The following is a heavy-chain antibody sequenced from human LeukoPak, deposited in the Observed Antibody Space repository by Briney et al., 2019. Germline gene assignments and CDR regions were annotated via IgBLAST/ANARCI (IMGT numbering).Heavy chain of an antibody. CDR1: GFIFSDYY. Sequence: KPGGSLRLSCAASGFIFSDYYMAWIRQAPGKGLEWVSCITSSGSTMYYADSVKGRFTISRDNAKKSLYMQMNSLRAEDTAVYFCARGRYYYDSSGVDAFSVWGQGTMVTVS. V-gene: IGHV3-11*01. J-gene: IGHJ3*01. D-gene: IGHD3-22*01. CDR2: ITSSGSTM. CDR3: ARGRYYYDSSGVDAFSV.